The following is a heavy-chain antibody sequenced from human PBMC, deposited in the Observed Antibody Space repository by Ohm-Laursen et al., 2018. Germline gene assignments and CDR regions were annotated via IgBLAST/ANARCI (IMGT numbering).Heavy chain of an antibody. Sequence: SLRLSCTAPGFTFSSYAMSWIRQAPGQGLEWVSYISTSGSSIYYADSVKGRFTVSRDNAKNSLYLQMDSLRADDTAVYYCARGNPTVPPDAFDLWGQGTMVTVSS. CDR1: GFTFSSYA. CDR2: ISTSGSSI. CDR3: ARGNPTVPPDAFDL. J-gene: IGHJ3*01. D-gene: IGHD1-14*01. V-gene: IGHV3-11*01.